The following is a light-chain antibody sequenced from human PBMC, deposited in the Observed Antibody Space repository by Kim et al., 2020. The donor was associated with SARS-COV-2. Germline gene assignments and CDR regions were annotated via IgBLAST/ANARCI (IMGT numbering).Light chain of an antibody. V-gene: IGLV6-57*01. J-gene: IGLJ3*02. CDR2: EDN. CDR3: QSYDSSNHGV. CDR1: SGSIASNY. Sequence: LTQTHSVSESPGKTVTISCTRSSGSIASNYVQWYQQRPGSSPTTVIYEDNHRPSGVPDRFSGSIDSSSNSASLTISGLKTEDETDYYCQSYDSSNHGVFGGGTQLTVL.